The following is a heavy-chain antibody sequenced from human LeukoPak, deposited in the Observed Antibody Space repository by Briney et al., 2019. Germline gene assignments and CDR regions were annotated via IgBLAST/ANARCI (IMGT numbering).Heavy chain of an antibody. CDR2: IYSGGST. J-gene: IGHJ4*02. Sequence: GGSLRLSCAASGFTVSSNYMSWVRQAPGKGLEWVSVIYSGGSTYYADSVKGRFTISRDNSKNTLYLQMNSLRAEDTAVHYCASANVVRGETDYWGQGTLVTVSS. D-gene: IGHD3-10*01. CDR1: GFTVSSNY. CDR3: ASANVVRGETDY. V-gene: IGHV3-53*01.